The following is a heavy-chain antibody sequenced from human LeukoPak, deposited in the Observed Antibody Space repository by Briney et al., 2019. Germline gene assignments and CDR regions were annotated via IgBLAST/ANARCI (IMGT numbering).Heavy chain of an antibody. CDR2: IDSDWSST. J-gene: IGHJ4*02. CDR1: DLTFRGNG. Sequence: GGSLRLSWEAPDLTFRGNGMNWVGKFQGKGLGWVSRIDSDWSSTIYADSVKGRFTISRDNAKNTLNLEMNGLRAEDTALYYCARSGAPTPDYWGQGTLVIVSS. V-gene: IGHV3-74*01. CDR3: ARSGAPTPDY. D-gene: IGHD2-15*01.